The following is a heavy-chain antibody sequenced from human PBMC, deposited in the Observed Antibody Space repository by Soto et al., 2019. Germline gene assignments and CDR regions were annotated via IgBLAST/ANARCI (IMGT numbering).Heavy chain of an antibody. CDR3: AKGYSSSREAFDY. D-gene: IGHD6-13*01. J-gene: IGHJ4*02. CDR2: ISGSGGST. CDR1: GFTFSSYA. Sequence: GGSLRLSCAASGFTFSSYAMSWVRQAPGKGLEWASAISGSGGSTYYAESVKGRFTISRDNSKNTLYLQMNSLRAEDTAVYYCAKGYSSSREAFDYWGQGTLVTVSS. V-gene: IGHV3-23*01.